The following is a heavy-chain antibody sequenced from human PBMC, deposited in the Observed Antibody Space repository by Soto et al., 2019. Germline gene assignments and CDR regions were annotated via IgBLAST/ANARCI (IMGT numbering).Heavy chain of an antibody. Sequence: QVQLVRSGAEVKKPGSSVKVSCKASGGTFSSYAISWVRQAPGRGLEWMGGIIPIFGTANYAQKFQGRVTITADESTSRAYVELSSLSFEDSAVYYCATIWGRWLPIWGVCFDYWGRGTLVTVPS. J-gene: IGHJ4*02. CDR3: ATIWGRWLPIWGVCFDY. V-gene: IGHV1-69*01. CDR1: GGTFSSYA. CDR2: IIPIFGTA. D-gene: IGHD3-16*01.